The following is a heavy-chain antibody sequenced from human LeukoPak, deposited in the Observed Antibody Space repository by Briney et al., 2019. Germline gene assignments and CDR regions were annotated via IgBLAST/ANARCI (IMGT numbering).Heavy chain of an antibody. Sequence: SETLSLTCTVSGGSISSYYWSWIRQPAGKGLEWIGRIYTSGSTNYNPSLKSRVTMSVDTSKNQFSLKLSSVTAADTAVYYCAGGGQPLGDFDYWGQGTLVTVSS. J-gene: IGHJ4*02. D-gene: IGHD7-27*01. CDR2: IYTSGST. CDR3: AGGGQPLGDFDY. V-gene: IGHV4-4*07. CDR1: GGSISSYY.